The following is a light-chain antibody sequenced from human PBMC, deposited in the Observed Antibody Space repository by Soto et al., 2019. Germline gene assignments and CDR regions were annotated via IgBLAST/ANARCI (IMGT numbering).Light chain of an antibody. CDR2: DAS. J-gene: IGKJ5*01. V-gene: IGKV3-11*01. Sequence: EIVLTQSPATLSLSPGESATLSCRASETIHRYLGWYQQKPGQAPRLLISDASFRATGVPDRFNGSGSGTDFTLTISSLEPEDFAVYYCQQRSNWPPLTFGQGTRLEIK. CDR1: ETIHRY. CDR3: QQRSNWPPLT.